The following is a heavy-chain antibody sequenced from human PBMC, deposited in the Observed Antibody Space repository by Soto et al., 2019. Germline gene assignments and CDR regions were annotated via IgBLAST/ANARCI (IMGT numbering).Heavy chain of an antibody. CDR2: ISSRGDTT. CDR3: ARSSVYYGLDV. V-gene: IGHV3-23*01. Sequence: EVKLLESGGGLVQPGGSLRLSCAASGFIFRDYYMSWVRQAPGKGLEWVSAISSRGDTTFYGDSPAGRFTISRDNSNDTLYLQLHSVSVEDPALYYCARSSVYYGLDVWGPGTTVTVSS. J-gene: IGHJ6*02. CDR1: GFIFRDYY.